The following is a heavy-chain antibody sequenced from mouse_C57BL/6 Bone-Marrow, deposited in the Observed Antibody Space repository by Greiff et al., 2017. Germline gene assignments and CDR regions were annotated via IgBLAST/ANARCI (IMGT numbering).Heavy chain of an antibody. CDR2: ISSGSSTI. CDR1: GFTFSDYG. J-gene: IGHJ2*01. Sequence: VQLQQSGGGLVKPGGSLKLSCAASGFTFSDYGMHWVRQAPEKGLEWVAYISSGSSTIYYADTVKGRFTISRDNAKNTLFLQMTSLRSEDTAMYYCAKVGGYYFDYWGQGTTLTVSS. CDR3: AKVGGYYFDY. V-gene: IGHV5-17*01.